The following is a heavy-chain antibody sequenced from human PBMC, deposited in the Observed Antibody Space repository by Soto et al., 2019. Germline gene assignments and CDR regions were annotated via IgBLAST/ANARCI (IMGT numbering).Heavy chain of an antibody. CDR2: IKFDGSST. J-gene: IGHJ6*02. Sequence: GGSLRLSWAASGFVFSTYWMHWVRQAPGKGLLWVARIKFDGSSTYSADSVKGRFTISRDDAKNTLYLQMNGLRVDDTAVYYCARGAKNIYAMDVWGQGTTVTVSS. CDR3: ARGAKNIYAMDV. CDR1: GFVFSTYW. V-gene: IGHV3-74*01.